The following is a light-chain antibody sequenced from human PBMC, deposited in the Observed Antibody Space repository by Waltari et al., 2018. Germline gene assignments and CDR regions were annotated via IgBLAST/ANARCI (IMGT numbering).Light chain of an antibody. J-gene: IGLJ3*02. V-gene: IGLV2-14*03. CDR3: NSYTGSSSWV. Sequence: QSALTQPASVSGSPGQSITISCTGTSSDVGFYNYVSWYQQYPGKAPKLIIYDVFQRASGGSNRFSGSKSGNTASLTISGLQTEDEGDYYCNSYTGSSSWVFGGGTKLTVL. CDR2: DVF. CDR1: SSDVGFYNY.